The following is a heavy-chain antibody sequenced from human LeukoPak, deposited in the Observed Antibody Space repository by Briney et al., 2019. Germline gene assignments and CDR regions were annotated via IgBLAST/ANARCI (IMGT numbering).Heavy chain of an antibody. D-gene: IGHD3-22*01. CDR3: ARQFESYYDSSGPCDY. V-gene: IGHV4-39*01. J-gene: IGHJ4*02. CDR2: IYYSGST. CDR1: GGSISSSSYY. Sequence: PSETLSLTCTVSGGSISSSSYYWGWIRQPPGKGLEWIGSIYYSGSTYYNPSHKSRVTISVGTSKNQFSLKLSSVTAADTAVYYCARQFESYYDSSGPCDYWGQGTLVTVSS.